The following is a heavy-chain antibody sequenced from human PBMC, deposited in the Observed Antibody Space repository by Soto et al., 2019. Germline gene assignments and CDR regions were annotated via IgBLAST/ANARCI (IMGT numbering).Heavy chain of an antibody. Sequence: ASVKVSCKASGYTFTSHGISWLRQAPGQGLEWMGWISAYNGNTNYAQKLQGRVTMTTDTSTTTAYMELRSLRSDDTAVYYCARDYYDSTGYLLIGYWGQGTLVTVSS. CDR1: GYTFTSHG. V-gene: IGHV1-18*01. CDR2: ISAYNGNT. D-gene: IGHD3-22*01. J-gene: IGHJ4*02. CDR3: ARDYYDSTGYLLIGY.